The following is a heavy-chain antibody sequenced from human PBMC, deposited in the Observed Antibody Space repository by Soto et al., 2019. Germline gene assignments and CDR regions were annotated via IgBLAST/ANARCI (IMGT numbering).Heavy chain of an antibody. Sequence: QVQLVESGGGVVQPGRSLRLSCAASGFTFSSYGMHWVRQAPGKGLEWVAVIWYDGSNKYYADPVKGRFTISRDNSKNTLYLQMNSLRAEDTAVYYCARDCSGVGVWCYWGQGTLVTVSS. V-gene: IGHV3-33*01. CDR1: GFTFSSYG. J-gene: IGHJ4*02. D-gene: IGHD2-15*01. CDR3: ARDCSGVGVWCY. CDR2: IWYDGSNK.